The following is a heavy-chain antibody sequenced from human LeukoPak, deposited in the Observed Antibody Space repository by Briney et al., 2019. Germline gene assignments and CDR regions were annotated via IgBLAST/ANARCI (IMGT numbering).Heavy chain of an antibody. CDR1: GGSFSSNI. D-gene: IGHD2-2*01. J-gene: IGHJ5*02. Sequence: ASVKVSCKASGGSFSSNIIGWVRQTPGQGLEWMGGIVPIFGKTKYAQKFQGRVTITTDESSSTAYMELSSLRSDDTAIYYCARGWGIPAPISWFDPWGQGTLVTVSS. CDR2: IVPIFGKT. V-gene: IGHV1-69*05. CDR3: ARGWGIPAPISWFDP.